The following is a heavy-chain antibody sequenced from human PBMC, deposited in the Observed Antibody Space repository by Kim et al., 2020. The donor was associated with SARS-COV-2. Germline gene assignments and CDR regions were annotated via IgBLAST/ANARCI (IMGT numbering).Heavy chain of an antibody. CDR1: GFTFSSYA. CDR2: IWYDGSNK. V-gene: IGHV3-33*06. J-gene: IGHJ4*02. Sequence: GGSLRLSCAASGFTFSSYAMHWVRQAPGKGLEWVAVIWYDGSNKYYADSVKGRFTISRDNSKNTLYLQMNSLRAEDTAVYYCAKDGGRYYDSSGYYWGQGTLVTVSS. CDR3: AKDGGRYYDSSGYY. D-gene: IGHD3-22*01.